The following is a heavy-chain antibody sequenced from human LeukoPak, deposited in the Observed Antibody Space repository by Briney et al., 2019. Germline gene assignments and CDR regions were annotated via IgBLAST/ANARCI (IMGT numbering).Heavy chain of an antibody. D-gene: IGHD6-13*01. CDR3: ARDSSSRSDWLDP. J-gene: IGHJ5*02. CDR1: GFTFSSYG. V-gene: IGHV3-33*01. Sequence: GGSLRLSCAASGFTFSSYGMHWVRQAPGKGLEWVAVIWYDGSNKYYADSVKGRFTISRDNSKNTLYLQMNSLRAEDTAVYYCARDSSSRSDWLDPWGQGTLVTVSS. CDR2: IWYDGSNK.